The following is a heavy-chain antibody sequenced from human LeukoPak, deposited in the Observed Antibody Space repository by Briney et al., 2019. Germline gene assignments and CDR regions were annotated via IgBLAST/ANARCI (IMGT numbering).Heavy chain of an antibody. V-gene: IGHV3-53*01. J-gene: IGHJ4*02. CDR2: IYSGGST. CDR1: GFTVSSNY. D-gene: IGHD1-7*01. Sequence: GGSLRLSCAASGFTVSSNYMSWVRQAPGKGLEWVSVIYSGGSTSYADSVKGRFTISRDNSKNTLYLQMNSLRADDTAVYYCAKVFPNYLTGTQGYYFDYWGQGTLVTVSS. CDR3: AKVFPNYLTGTQGYYFDY.